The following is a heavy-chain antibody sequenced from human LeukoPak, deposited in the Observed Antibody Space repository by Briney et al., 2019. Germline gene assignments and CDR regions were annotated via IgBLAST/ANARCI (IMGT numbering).Heavy chain of an antibody. J-gene: IGHJ4*02. Sequence: SGGSLRLSCAASGFTFSSYGMHWVRQAPGKGLEWVAVISYDGSNKYYADSVKGRFTISRDNANNSLFLQLNSLRAEDTAVYYCARGLNRGSAIVSVGDYWGQGTLVTVSS. CDR3: ARGLNRGSAIVSVGDY. CDR1: GFTFSSYG. CDR2: ISYDGSNK. D-gene: IGHD5-18*01. V-gene: IGHV3-30*03.